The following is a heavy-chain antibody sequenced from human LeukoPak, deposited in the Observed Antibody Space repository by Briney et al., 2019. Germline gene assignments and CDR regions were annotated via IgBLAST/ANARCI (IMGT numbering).Heavy chain of an antibody. CDR1: GGSFSGYY. Sequence: SETLSLTCAVYGGSFSGYYWSWIRQPPGKGLEWIGEINHSGSTNYNPSLKSRVTISVDTSKNQFSLKLSSVTAADTAVYYCAKLPGIAVAGTSYWGQGTPVTVSS. CDR2: INHSGST. D-gene: IGHD6-19*01. V-gene: IGHV4-34*01. J-gene: IGHJ4*02. CDR3: AKLPGIAVAGTSY.